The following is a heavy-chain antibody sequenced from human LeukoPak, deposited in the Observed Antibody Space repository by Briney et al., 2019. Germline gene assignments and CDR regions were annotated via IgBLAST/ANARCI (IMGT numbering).Heavy chain of an antibody. Sequence: GGSLRLSCAASGFTLSSYSMNWVRQAPGKGLEWVSSISSSSSYIYYADSVKGRFTISRDNAKNSLYLQMNSLRAEDTAVYYCATNYYDSSGYYGGDWGQGTLVTVSS. D-gene: IGHD3-22*01. CDR1: GFTLSSYS. J-gene: IGHJ4*02. CDR2: ISSSSSYI. CDR3: ATNYYDSSGYYGGD. V-gene: IGHV3-21*01.